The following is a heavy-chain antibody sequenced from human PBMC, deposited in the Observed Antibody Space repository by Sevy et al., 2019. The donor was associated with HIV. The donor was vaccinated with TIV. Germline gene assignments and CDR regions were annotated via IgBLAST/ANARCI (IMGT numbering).Heavy chain of an antibody. V-gene: IGHV4-59*01. J-gene: IGHJ4*02. CDR3: ARGSGYYAY. CDR1: GGSFSSFY. Sequence: SETLSLTCTVSGGSFSSFYWSWIRQSPGKGLEWIGDIHSSGSTTYNPSLKSRVTISGDTSKNRFSLDLISVTAADTAVYYCARGSGYYAYWGQGTLVTVSS. D-gene: IGHD5-12*01. CDR2: IHSSGST.